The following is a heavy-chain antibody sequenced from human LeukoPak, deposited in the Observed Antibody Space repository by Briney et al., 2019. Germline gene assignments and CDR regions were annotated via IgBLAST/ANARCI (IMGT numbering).Heavy chain of an antibody. Sequence: GGSLRLSCAASGFTFSSYDMHCVRQATGKGLEWVSAIGTAGDTYYPGSVKGRFTISRENAKNSLYLQMNSLRAGDTAVYYCARGLDYDSSGYYYHYGMDVWGQGTTVTVSS. CDR3: ARGLDYDSSGYYYHYGMDV. J-gene: IGHJ6*02. V-gene: IGHV3-13*01. CDR2: IGTAGDT. CDR1: GFTFSSYD. D-gene: IGHD3-22*01.